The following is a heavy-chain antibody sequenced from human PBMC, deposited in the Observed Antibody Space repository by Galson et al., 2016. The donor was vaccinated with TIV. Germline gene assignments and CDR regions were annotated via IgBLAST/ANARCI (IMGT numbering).Heavy chain of an antibody. J-gene: IGHJ4*02. CDR2: IIAISGTT. V-gene: IGHV1-69*13. CDR1: GGIFNSYA. D-gene: IGHD3-22*01. Sequence: SVKVSCKASGGIFNSYAISRVRQAPGQGLEWMGRIIAISGTTNYAQKFQGRVTITADESTSTVYMELRSLISEDTAVYYCARGSDYYDGSGYQNWGQGTLVTVSS. CDR3: ARGSDYYDGSGYQN.